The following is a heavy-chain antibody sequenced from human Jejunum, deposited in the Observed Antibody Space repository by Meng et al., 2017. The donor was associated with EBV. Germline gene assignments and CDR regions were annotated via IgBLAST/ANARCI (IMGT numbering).Heavy chain of an antibody. D-gene: IGHD2-15*01. Sequence: QVQLVQSGAEVKGPGASVKVSCKASGYTFTNYGVSWVRQAPGQGLDWMGWISAYNGNTDYAQKLQGRVTMTTDTPTSTAYMELRSLRSDDTAVYYCTILSHCDGGICYSYDYWGQGTLVTVSS. J-gene: IGHJ4*02. CDR2: ISAYNGNT. CDR1: GYTFTNYG. CDR3: TILSHCDGGICYSYDY. V-gene: IGHV1-18*01.